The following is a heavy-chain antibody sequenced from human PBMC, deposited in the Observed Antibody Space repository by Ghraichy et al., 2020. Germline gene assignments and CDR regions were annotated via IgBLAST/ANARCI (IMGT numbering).Heavy chain of an antibody. CDR1: GFAFRNYV. CDR3: ARALGSYYNLGWFDS. V-gene: IGHV3-23*01. Sequence: GGSLRLSCAASGFAFRNYVIHWVRQAPGKGLEWVSGMSGSGGSTYHTDSVKGRFTIARDNSRNTLTLQMSSLRAEDTAIYYCARALGSYYNLGWFDSWGQGTHVTGSS. J-gene: IGHJ5*01. CDR2: MSGSGGST. D-gene: IGHD3-10*01.